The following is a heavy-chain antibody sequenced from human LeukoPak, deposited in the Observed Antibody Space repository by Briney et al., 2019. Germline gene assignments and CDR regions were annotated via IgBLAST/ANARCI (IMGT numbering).Heavy chain of an antibody. CDR1: GFTFSLYA. Sequence: GWSLRLSCAASGFTFSLYAMDWVRQAPGKGLEWISYISSSSSTIYYADSVKGRFTISRDNAKNSLYLQMNSLRAEDTAVYYCAREQKYYYYMDVWGKGTTVTISS. CDR2: ISSSSSTI. J-gene: IGHJ6*03. CDR3: AREQKYYYYMDV. V-gene: IGHV3-48*01.